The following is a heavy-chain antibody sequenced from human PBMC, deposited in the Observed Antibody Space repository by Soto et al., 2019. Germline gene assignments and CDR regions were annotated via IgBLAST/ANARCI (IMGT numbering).Heavy chain of an antibody. CDR1: GFNFNWYW. J-gene: IGHJ5*02. Sequence: EVQLVESGGGLVQPGGSLRLSCVAYGFNFNWYWMTWVRQAPGKGLEWVANINQNGSETFYVDSVKGRFAIFRDNTKNSVYLQMNGLRDEYTAVYYCARDPDITWGQGTLVTVSS. CDR2: INQNGSET. CDR3: ARDPDIT. V-gene: IGHV3-7*01.